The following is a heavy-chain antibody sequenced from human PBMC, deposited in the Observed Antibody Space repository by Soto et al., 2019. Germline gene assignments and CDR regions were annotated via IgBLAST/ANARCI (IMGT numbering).Heavy chain of an antibody. CDR2: INGRGNYI. V-gene: IGHV3-21*01. CDR3: AREDGIVGATSAFDS. Sequence: EVLLVESGGGLVKPGGSLRLSCAASGFTFSTYNMNWVRQAPGKGLEWVSSINGRGNYIYYTDAVKGRFTISRDNAKTSLYLQMNSLRAEDTAVYYCAREDGIVGATSAFDSWGQGTLVTVSS. J-gene: IGHJ4*02. D-gene: IGHD1-26*01. CDR1: GFTFSTYN.